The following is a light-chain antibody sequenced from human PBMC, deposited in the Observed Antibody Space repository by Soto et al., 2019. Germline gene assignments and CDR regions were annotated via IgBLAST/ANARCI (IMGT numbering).Light chain of an antibody. CDR3: CSYVGATTYV. CDR2: EGS. J-gene: IGLJ1*01. Sequence: QSALTQPASVSGSPGQSITLSCTGTSSDLGSYNLVSWYQQHPGKAPKLMIYEGSKRPSGVSNRFSGSISGSTASLTISGLQAEDEADYYCCSYVGATTYVFGTGTKVTVL. V-gene: IGLV2-23*01. CDR1: SSDLGSYNL.